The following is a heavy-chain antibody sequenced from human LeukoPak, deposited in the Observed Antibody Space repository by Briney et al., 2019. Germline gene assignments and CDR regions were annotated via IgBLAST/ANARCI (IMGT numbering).Heavy chain of an antibody. J-gene: IGHJ4*02. CDR3: ARERFYDYGPFDY. CDR2: INHSGST. V-gene: IGHV4-34*01. D-gene: IGHD4-17*01. Sequence: TSETLSLTCAVYGGSFSGYYWSWIRQPPGKGLEWIGEINHSGSTNYNPSLKSRVTISVDTSKNQFSLKLSPVTAADTAVYYCARERFYDYGPFDYWGQGTLVTVSS. CDR1: GGSFSGYY.